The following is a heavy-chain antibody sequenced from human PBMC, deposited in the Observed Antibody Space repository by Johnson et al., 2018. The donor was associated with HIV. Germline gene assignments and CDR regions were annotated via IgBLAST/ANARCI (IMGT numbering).Heavy chain of an antibody. D-gene: IGHD6-13*01. J-gene: IGHJ3*02. CDR2: ISWNSGSR. CDR1: GFTFGDYA. Sequence: VQLVESGGGLVQPGRSLRLSCAASGFTFGDYAMHWVRQRPGKGLERVSGISWNSGSRGYADSVKGRFTNSRDNSKNTLYMQMNSLRAEDTAVYYCARPVIAADDAFDIWGQGTMVTVSS. V-gene: IGHV3-9*01. CDR3: ARPVIAADDAFDI.